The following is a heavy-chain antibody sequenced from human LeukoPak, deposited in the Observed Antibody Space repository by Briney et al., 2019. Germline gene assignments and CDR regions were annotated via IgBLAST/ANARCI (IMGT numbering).Heavy chain of an antibody. CDR2: INHSGST. Sequence: PSETLSLTCAVYGGSFSGYYWSWIRQPPGKGLEWIGEINHSGSTNYNPSLKSRVTISVDTSKNQFSLKLSSVTAADTAVYYCARGAWPSMGFYDILPGCYFDYWGQGTLVTVSS. CDR1: GGSFSGYY. V-gene: IGHV4-34*01. J-gene: IGHJ4*02. CDR3: ARGAWPSMGFYDILPGCYFDY. D-gene: IGHD3-9*01.